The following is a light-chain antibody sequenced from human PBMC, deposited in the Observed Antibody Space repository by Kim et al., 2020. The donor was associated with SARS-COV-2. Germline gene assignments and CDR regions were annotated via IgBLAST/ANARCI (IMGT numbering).Light chain of an antibody. CDR2: SNN. J-gene: IGLJ2*01. Sequence: QSVLTQPPSASGTPGQRVTISCAGSTSNIGGNTVNWYQQLPGAAPTLVIYSNNQRSSGVPDRFSGSRSGDSASLAISGLQSEDEADYFCATWDDSLNGVVFGGGTQLTVL. CDR3: ATWDDSLNGVV. V-gene: IGLV1-44*01. CDR1: TSNIGGNT.